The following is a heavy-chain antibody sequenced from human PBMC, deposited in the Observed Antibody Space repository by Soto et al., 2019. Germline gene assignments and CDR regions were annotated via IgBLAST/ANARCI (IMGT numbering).Heavy chain of an antibody. Sequence: VQLEESGGGVVQPGRSLRLSCAASGFIFSDYGMHWVRQSPGKGLEWVAVIWFDGGNEYYRDAVKGRFTISRDNANNMMYLQMNSLRAEDTATYYCARDGRGGWTSDQFDYWGQGALVTVSS. CDR1: GFIFSDYG. J-gene: IGHJ4*02. V-gene: IGHV3-33*01. D-gene: IGHD6-19*01. CDR2: IWFDGGNE. CDR3: ARDGRGGWTSDQFDY.